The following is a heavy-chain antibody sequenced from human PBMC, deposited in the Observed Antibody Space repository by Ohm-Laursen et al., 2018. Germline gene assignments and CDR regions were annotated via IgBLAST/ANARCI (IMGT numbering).Heavy chain of an antibody. J-gene: IGHJ4*02. D-gene: IGHD6-19*01. Sequence: SLRLSCAASGFTFSSYGMHWVRQAPGKGLEWVAVISYDGSNKYYADSVKGRFTISRDNSKNTLYLQTNSLRAEDTAVYYCAKDHSPSSGWRTFDYWGQGTLVTVSS. CDR3: AKDHSPSSGWRTFDY. CDR1: GFTFSSYG. V-gene: IGHV3-30*18. CDR2: ISYDGSNK.